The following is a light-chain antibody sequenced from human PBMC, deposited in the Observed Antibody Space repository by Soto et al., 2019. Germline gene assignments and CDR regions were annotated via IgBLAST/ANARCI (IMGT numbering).Light chain of an antibody. CDR3: QQRSNWPLLT. V-gene: IGKV3-11*01. CDR2: DAS. Sequence: EIVLTQSPATLSLSPGERATLSCRVSQSVSNYLAWYQQKPGQAPRLLIYDASNRATGIPARFSGSGSGTDITLTISSLEPEDFAVYYCQQRSNWPLLTFGGGTKVQIK. J-gene: IGKJ4*01. CDR1: QSVSNY.